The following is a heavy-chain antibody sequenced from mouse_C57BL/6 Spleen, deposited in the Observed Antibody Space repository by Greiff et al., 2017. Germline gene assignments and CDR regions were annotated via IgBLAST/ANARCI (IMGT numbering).Heavy chain of an antibody. CDR2: IYPGDGDT. Sequence: QVQLQQSGPELVKPGASVKISCKASGYAFSSSWMNWVKQRPGKGLEWIGRIYPGDGDTNYNGKFKGKATLTADKSSSTADLQLSSLTSEDSAVYFCTKNWVGYWGQGTTLTVSS. CDR3: TKNWVGY. D-gene: IGHD4-1*01. J-gene: IGHJ2*01. V-gene: IGHV1-82*01. CDR1: GYAFSSSW.